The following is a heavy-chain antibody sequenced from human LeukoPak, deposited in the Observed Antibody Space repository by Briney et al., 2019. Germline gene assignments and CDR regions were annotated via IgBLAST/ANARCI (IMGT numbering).Heavy chain of an antibody. J-gene: IGHJ4*02. CDR3: ARDPRYGSSGFGY. Sequence: GGSLRLSCAASGFTFSSYAMHWVRQAPGKGLEYVSAIDSNGGSTYYANSVKGRFTISRDNAKNSLSLQMNSLRAEDTAVYYCARDPRYGSSGFGYWGRGTLVTVSS. V-gene: IGHV3-64*01. CDR2: IDSNGGST. CDR1: GFTFSSYA. D-gene: IGHD3-22*01.